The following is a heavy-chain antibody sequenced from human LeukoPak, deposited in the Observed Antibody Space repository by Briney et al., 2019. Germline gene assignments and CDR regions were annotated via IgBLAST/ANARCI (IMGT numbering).Heavy chain of an antibody. V-gene: IGHV3-53*01. CDR2: IYSDGNT. CDR3: AGDTHSSSWYDH. J-gene: IGHJ5*02. Sequence: GGSLRLSCAVSGLTVSSIYMSWVRQAPGKGLEWVSSIYSDGNTYYADSVKGRFTISRDSSRNTLYLQMNSLRVEDSAVYYCAGDTHSSSWYDHWGQGTLVTVSS. D-gene: IGHD6-13*01. CDR1: GLTVSSIY.